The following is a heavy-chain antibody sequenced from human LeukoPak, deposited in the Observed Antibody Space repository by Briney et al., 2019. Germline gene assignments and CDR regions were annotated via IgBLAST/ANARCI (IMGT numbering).Heavy chain of an antibody. D-gene: IGHD3-22*01. CDR2: IDPSDSYT. J-gene: IGHJ3*02. CDR1: GYSFTSYW. Sequence: GESLKISCKGSGYSFTSYWISWMRQMPGKGLEWMGRIDPSDSYTNYSPSFQGHVTISADKSISTAYLQWSSLKASDTAMYYCARVEYYDSSGYLTFDIWGQGTMVTVSS. V-gene: IGHV5-10-1*01. CDR3: ARVEYYDSSGYLTFDI.